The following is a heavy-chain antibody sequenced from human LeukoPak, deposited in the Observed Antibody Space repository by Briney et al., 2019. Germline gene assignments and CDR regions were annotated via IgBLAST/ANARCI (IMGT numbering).Heavy chain of an antibody. CDR1: GDSVISGDYR. D-gene: IGHD2-15*01. Sequence: PSETPSLTCTVSGDSVISGDYRWTWIRQHPGKGLEWIGYIYFSGSTNSNPSLKSRVTISTDTSKNQFSLQLRSVTAADTAVYYCASGVAAVVPAYWGQGTLVTVSS. CDR2: IYFSGST. CDR3: ASGVAAVVPAY. V-gene: IGHV4-31*03. J-gene: IGHJ4*02.